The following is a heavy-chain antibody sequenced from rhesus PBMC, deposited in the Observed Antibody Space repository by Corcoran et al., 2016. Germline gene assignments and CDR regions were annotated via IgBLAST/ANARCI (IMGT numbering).Heavy chain of an antibody. CDR1: GFSLSTSGMG. J-gene: IGHJ4*01. D-gene: IGHD4-29*01. CDR2: IYWNDGK. Sequence: QVTLKESGPALVKPTQTLTLTCTFSGFSLSTSGMGVGWIRQPSRKTLEWLAHIYWNDGKYYRTSLKSRLTNSKDTSKNQVVLTMTNMDPVDTATFYCARHTVAATHFDYWGQGVLVTVSS. V-gene: IGHV2-1*01. CDR3: ARHTVAATHFDY.